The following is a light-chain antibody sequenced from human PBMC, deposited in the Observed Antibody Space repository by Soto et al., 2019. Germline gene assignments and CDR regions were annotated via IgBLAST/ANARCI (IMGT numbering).Light chain of an antibody. J-gene: IGKJ4*01. CDR1: QSVSNDY. Sequence: EMVLTQSPGTLSLSPGDRATLSCRASQSVSNDYVAWVQQKPGQTPRLLIYGASSRATGIPDRFSGSGSGTDFTLTISRLEPEDFAVYHCQQYGGSPLTFGGGTKVDIK. CDR2: GAS. V-gene: IGKV3-20*01. CDR3: QQYGGSPLT.